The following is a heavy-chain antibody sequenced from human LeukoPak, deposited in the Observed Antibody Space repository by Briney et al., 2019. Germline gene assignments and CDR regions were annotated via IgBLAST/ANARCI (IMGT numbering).Heavy chain of an antibody. V-gene: IGHV4-39*01. D-gene: IGHD5-24*01. CDR1: GGSISSSSHY. CDR3: AVGRDGYKHIFDY. J-gene: IGHJ4*02. Sequence: SETLSLTCTVSGGSISSSSHYWGWIRQPPGKGLEWIGSSYCSGSTYYNPSLKSRVTISVDTSKNQFSLKLSSVTAPDTAVYYCAVGRDGYKHIFDYWGQGTLVTVSS. CDR2: SYCSGST.